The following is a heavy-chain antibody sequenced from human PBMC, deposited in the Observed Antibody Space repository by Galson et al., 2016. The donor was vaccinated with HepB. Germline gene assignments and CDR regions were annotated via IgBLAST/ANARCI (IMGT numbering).Heavy chain of an antibody. CDR2: ISGSGHNT. Sequence: SLRLSCAASGFTFSSYAMSWVRQAPGKGLEWISSISGSGHNTYYADSVEGRFTISRDNSKNTLYLQMNSLRAEDTAIYYCTRDGPTGYFFDYWGQGALVTVSS. D-gene: IGHD3-22*01. V-gene: IGHV3-23*01. J-gene: IGHJ4*02. CDR3: TRDGPTGYFFDY. CDR1: GFTFSSYA.